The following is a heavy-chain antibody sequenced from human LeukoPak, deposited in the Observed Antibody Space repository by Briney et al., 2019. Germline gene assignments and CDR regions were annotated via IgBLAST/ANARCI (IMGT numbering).Heavy chain of an antibody. CDR1: GYTLTELS. J-gene: IGHJ1*01. Sequence: ASVKVSCKVSGYTLTELSMHWVRQAPGKGLEWMGGFDPEDGETIYAQKFQGRVTMTEGTSTDTAYMELSSLRSEDTAVYYCAVWSGYFGGDSEYFQHWGQGTLVTVSS. CDR3: AVWSGYFGGDSEYFQH. V-gene: IGHV1-24*01. CDR2: FDPEDGET. D-gene: IGHD3-3*01.